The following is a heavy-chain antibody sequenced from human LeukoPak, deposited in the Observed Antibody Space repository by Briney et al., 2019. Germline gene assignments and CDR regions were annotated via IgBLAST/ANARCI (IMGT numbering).Heavy chain of an antibody. J-gene: IGHJ5*02. Sequence: SETLSLTCSVSGDSISLSFYYWGWIRQPPGKALEWIGSVYYSGTTSYNPSLKSRVTISVDMSKNHFSLRLRSVTAADTAMYYCARPVAYSSRHPFFWFDPWGQGTLVTVSS. CDR3: ARPVAYSSRHPFFWFDP. CDR2: VYYSGTT. CDR1: GDSISLSFYY. V-gene: IGHV4-39*07. D-gene: IGHD6-13*01.